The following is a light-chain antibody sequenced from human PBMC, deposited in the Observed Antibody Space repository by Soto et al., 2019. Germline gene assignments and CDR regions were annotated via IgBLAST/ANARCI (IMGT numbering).Light chain of an antibody. V-gene: IGLV1-44*01. Sequence: QSVLTQPPSASGTIGQRVTLSCSGSSSNIGSKTVNWYQQVPGTAPKLLIYNNDQRPSGVPDRFSGSKSGTSASLAISGLQSDDEADYYCAAWDNGLDAGVFGGGTKLTVL. CDR2: NND. CDR3: AAWDNGLDAGV. J-gene: IGLJ3*02. CDR1: SSNIGSKT.